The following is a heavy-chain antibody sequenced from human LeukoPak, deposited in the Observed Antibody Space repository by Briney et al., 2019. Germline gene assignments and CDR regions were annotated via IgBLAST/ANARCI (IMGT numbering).Heavy chain of an antibody. J-gene: IGHJ4*02. V-gene: IGHV3-21*01. CDR2: INSSSIFI. CDR3: ARALDSSSWYRGFDY. CDR1: GFTFSSYS. D-gene: IGHD6-13*01. Sequence: GGSLRLSCAASGFTFSSYSMNWVRQAPGKGLEWVSSINSSSIFIYYADSVKGRFTISRDNAKNSLYLQMNSLRVEDTAVYYCARALDSSSWYRGFDYWGQGTLVTVSS.